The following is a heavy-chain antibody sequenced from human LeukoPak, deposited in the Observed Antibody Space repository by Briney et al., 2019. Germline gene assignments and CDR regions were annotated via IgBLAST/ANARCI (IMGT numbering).Heavy chain of an antibody. Sequence: PGGSLRLSCAASGFTFSDYYVTWIRQAPGKGLEWVSYISGSGTTIYYAGSVKGRFTVSRDNAKNSLYLQMNSLRAEDTAVYYCARDFTTSSTAYFQHWGQGTLVTVSS. CDR3: ARDFTTSSTAYFQH. CDR2: ISGSGTTI. CDR1: GFTFSDYY. D-gene: IGHD6-6*01. V-gene: IGHV3-11*04. J-gene: IGHJ1*01.